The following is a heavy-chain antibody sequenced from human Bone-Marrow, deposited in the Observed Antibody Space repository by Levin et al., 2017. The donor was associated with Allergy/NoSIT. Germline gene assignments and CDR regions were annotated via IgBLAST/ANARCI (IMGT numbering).Heavy chain of an antibody. CDR2: IAPSVGST. V-gene: IGHV1-46*01. CDR1: GYSLSTYY. Sequence: KPGGSLRLSCKAFGYSLSTYYIHWVRQVPGQGLEWMGLIAPSVGSTNYAQSFRGRIIMTRDTSTSTVYMELNGLRPDDTALYFCARDRPHNAFDFWGQGTMVTVSS. CDR3: ARDRPHNAFDF. J-gene: IGHJ3*01.